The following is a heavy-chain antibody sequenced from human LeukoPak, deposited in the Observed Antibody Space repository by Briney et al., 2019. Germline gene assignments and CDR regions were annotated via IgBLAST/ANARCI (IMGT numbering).Heavy chain of an antibody. J-gene: IGHJ3*02. V-gene: IGHV3-23*01. Sequence: AISGSGGSTYYADSVKGRFTISRDNSKNTLYLQMNSLRAEDTAVYYCAKIAAARYARDAFDIWGQGTMVTVSS. D-gene: IGHD6-13*01. CDR2: ISGSGGST. CDR3: AKIAAARYARDAFDI.